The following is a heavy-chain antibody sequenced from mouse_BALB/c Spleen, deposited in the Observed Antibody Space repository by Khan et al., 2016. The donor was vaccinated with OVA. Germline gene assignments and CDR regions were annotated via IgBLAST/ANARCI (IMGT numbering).Heavy chain of an antibody. V-gene: IGHV1-20*02. CDR1: GYSFTGYF. J-gene: IGHJ2*01. CDR3: ARIYGSDFDY. D-gene: IGHD1-1*01. CDR2: INPHIGET. Sequence: LQQSGPELVKPGASVKISCKASGYSFTGYFMNWVIQSHGKSLEWIGRINPHIGETFYNQKFKGKATLTVDESSSTAHMERRSLASEDSAVDYCARIYGSDFDYWGQGTTLTVSS.